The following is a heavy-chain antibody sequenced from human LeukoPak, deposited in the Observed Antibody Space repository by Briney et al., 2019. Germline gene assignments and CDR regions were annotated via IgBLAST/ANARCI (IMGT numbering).Heavy chain of an antibody. D-gene: IGHD3-10*01. CDR1: GYTLTELS. CDR3: AASYYYGSGSDYYFDY. CDR2: FDPEDGET. Sequence: ASVKVSCKVSGYTLTELSMHWVRQAPGKGLEWMGGFDPEDGETIYAQKFQGRVTMTEDTSTDTAYMELSSLRSEDTAVYYRAASYYYGSGSDYYFDYWGQGTLVTVSS. V-gene: IGHV1-24*01. J-gene: IGHJ4*02.